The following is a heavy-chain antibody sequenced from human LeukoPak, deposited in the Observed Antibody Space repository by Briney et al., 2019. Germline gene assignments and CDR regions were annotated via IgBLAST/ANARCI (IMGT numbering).Heavy chain of an antibody. CDR2: INPNSGGT. CDR1: GYTFTGYY. CDR3: ARGDMITFGGVIVISIGDY. D-gene: IGHD3-16*02. V-gene: IGHV1-2*02. Sequence: ASVKVSCKASGYTFTGYYMHWVRHAPGQGLEWMGWINPNSGGTNYAQKFQGRVTMTRDTSISTAYMELSRLRSDDTAVYYCARGDMITFGGVIVISIGDYWGQGTLVTVSS. J-gene: IGHJ4*02.